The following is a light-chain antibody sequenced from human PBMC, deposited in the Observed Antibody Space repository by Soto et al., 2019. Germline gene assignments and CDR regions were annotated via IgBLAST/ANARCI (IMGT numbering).Light chain of an antibody. Sequence: EIVMPQSPATLSVSPGERATLSCRASQSVSSNLAWYQQKPCQAPRLLIYGASTRATGIPARFSGSGSGTEFRLTISSRQSEDFVVYYCQQYNNWPPITFGQGTRLEIK. CDR1: QSVSSN. CDR2: GAS. CDR3: QQYNNWPPIT. V-gene: IGKV3-15*01. J-gene: IGKJ5*01.